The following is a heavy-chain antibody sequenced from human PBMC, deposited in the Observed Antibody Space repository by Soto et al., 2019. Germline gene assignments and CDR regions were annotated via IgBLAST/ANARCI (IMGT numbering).Heavy chain of an antibody. CDR1: GFSFSEYG. J-gene: IGHJ5*02. Sequence: GGSLRLSCAASGFSFSEYGMSWVRQTPQKTLEWVASISGNKMNTFYPDSVKGRFFISRDNSKNTLYLQMNSLRAEDTAVYYCAKAYSNSWPNDWFDPWGQGALVTVSS. CDR3: AKAYSNSWPNDWFDP. CDR2: ISGNKMNT. D-gene: IGHD6-13*01. V-gene: IGHV3-23*01.